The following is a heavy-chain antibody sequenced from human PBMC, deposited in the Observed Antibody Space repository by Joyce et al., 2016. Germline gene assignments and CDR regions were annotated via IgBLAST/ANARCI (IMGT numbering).Heavy chain of an antibody. CDR3: VRKNGGDSPFDY. V-gene: IGHV3-23*01. CDR1: GFTFNTYV. CDR2: INRDSSVT. J-gene: IGHJ4*02. Sequence: EVQLLESGGGLVQPGGSLRLSCEASGFTFNTYVMGGVRQPPGKGLEWVSNINRDSSVTNYADSVKGRFTISRDNSKNTLYLQMSSLRAEDTAVFYCVRKNGGDSPFDYWGQGTLVTVSS. D-gene: IGHD3-16*01.